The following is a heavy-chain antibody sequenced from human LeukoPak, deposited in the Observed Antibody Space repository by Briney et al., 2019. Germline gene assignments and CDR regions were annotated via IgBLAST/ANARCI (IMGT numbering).Heavy chain of an antibody. V-gene: IGHV4-4*02. J-gene: IGHJ4*02. Sequence: GSLRLSCAASGFTFTTYWMSWVRQAPGKGLEWIGSGYYSGSTYYNPSLKSRVTVSLDTSKNQFSLNLSSVTAADTAVYYCARDFYGSGIYFDYWGQGTLVTVSS. CDR3: ARDFYGSGIYFDY. D-gene: IGHD3-10*01. CDR1: GFTFTTYW. CDR2: GYYSGST.